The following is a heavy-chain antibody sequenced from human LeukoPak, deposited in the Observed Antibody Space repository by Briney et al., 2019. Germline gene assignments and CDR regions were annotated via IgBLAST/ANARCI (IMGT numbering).Heavy chain of an antibody. V-gene: IGHV3-33*06. CDR3: VKAGYNTGYGMDV. CDR1: GFTFSNYG. J-gene: IGHJ6*02. CDR2: IWYDGSNK. Sequence: GGSLRLSCAASGFTFSNYGMHWVRQAPGKGLEWVAVIWYDGSNKYYADSVKGRFTISRDNSKNTLYLQMNSLRAEDTAVYYCVKAGYNTGYGMDVWGQGTTVTVSS. D-gene: IGHD5-24*01.